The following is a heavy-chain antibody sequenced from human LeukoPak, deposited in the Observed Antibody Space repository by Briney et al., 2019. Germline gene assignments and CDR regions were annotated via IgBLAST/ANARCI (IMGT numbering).Heavy chain of an antibody. J-gene: IGHJ5*02. D-gene: IGHD4-17*01. Sequence: ESLSLACTVSGGSISSYYWSWVRQPAGTGLEWIGRIYTSGTITYNPSLKSRVTMSVDTSKNQFSLKLSSVTAADTAVDYWAIDSGTTGEVKFDPWGQGTLVTVSS. CDR1: GGSISSYY. CDR2: IYTSGTI. CDR3: AIDSGTTGEVKFDP. V-gene: IGHV4-4*07.